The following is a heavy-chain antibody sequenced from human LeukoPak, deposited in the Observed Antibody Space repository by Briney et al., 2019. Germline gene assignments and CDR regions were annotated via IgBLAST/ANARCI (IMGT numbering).Heavy chain of an antibody. D-gene: IGHD3-16*02. J-gene: IGHJ5*02. Sequence: SETLSLTCTVSGGSISSTSYYWGWIRQPPGKGLEWIGNIYYSGSTYYNPSLKSRVTISVDTSKNQFSLKLSSVTAADTAVYYCARDNYDYVWGSYRVSRPNWFDPWGQGTLVTVSS. CDR3: ARDNYDYVWGSYRVSRPNWFDP. CDR2: IYYSGST. V-gene: IGHV4-39*07. CDR1: GGSISSTSYY.